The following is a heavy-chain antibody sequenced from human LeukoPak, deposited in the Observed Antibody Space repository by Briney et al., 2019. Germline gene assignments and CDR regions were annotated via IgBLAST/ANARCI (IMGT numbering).Heavy chain of an antibody. D-gene: IGHD5-12*01. CDR1: GFTFSNYA. CDR2: ISNSGGST. V-gene: IGHV3-23*01. J-gene: IGHJ4*02. Sequence: PGGSLRLSCAASGFTFSNYAMSWVRQAPGKGLEWVSGISNSGGSTYYADSVKGRFTISRDNSKNTLDLQMNSLRAEDTAVYYCAKGGSFDYWGRGTLVTVSS. CDR3: AKGGSFDY.